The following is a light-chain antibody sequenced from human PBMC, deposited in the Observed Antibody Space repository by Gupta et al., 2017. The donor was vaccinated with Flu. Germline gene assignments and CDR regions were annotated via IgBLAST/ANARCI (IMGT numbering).Light chain of an antibody. CDR2: QTT. CDR1: TGAVTSDLY. Sequence: HALVTPQPSLTASSRGTVTPTCGSSTGAVTSDLYPYWSQQKPVQVPSTLIYQTTNKSSWTPARFSGSVLAGKATLTLAGARDEAEADYYGLLTCTGPSWVFGGGTKLTVL. V-gene: IGLV7-46*01. J-gene: IGLJ3*02. CDR3: LLTCTGPSWV.